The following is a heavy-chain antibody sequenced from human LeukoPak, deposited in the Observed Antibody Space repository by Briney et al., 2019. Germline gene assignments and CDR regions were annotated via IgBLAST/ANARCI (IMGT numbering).Heavy chain of an antibody. V-gene: IGHV4-39*01. CDR1: GGSISSSSYY. CDR3: ARASFDYYDSSGPFDY. Sequence: SETLSLTCTVSGGSISSSSYYWGWIRQPPGKGLEWIGSIYYSGSTYYNPSLKSRVTISVDTSKNQFSLKLSSVTAADTAVYYCARASFDYYDSSGPFDYWGQGTLVTVSS. D-gene: IGHD3-22*01. J-gene: IGHJ4*02. CDR2: IYYSGST.